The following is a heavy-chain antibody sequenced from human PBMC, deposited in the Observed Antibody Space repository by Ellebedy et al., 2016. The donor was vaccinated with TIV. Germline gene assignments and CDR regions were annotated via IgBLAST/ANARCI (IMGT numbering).Heavy chain of an antibody. CDR2: ISWSSYST. V-gene: IGHV3-9*01. Sequence: SLKISCAASGFTFDEYAMYWVRQAPGKGLEWVSSISWSSYSTGYADSVKGRFTISRDNAKNSLYLQMDSLRAEDTALYYCARESDWQLRIDYWGQGTLVTVSS. CDR1: GFTFDEYA. J-gene: IGHJ4*02. D-gene: IGHD2-21*02. CDR3: ARESDWQLRIDY.